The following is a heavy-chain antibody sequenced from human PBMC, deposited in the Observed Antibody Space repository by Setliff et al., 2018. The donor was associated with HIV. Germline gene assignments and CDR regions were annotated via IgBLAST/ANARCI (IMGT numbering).Heavy chain of an antibody. Sequence: SETLSLTCTVSGGSISSYYWSWIRQPSGKGLEWIGYIYYSGSTNYNPSLKSRVTISVDTSKNQFSLKLSSVTAADTAVYYCARGVVVAATRWFDPWGQGTLVTVST. CDR2: IYYSGST. CDR3: ARGVVVAATRWFDP. CDR1: GGSISSYY. J-gene: IGHJ5*02. D-gene: IGHD2-15*01. V-gene: IGHV4-59*01.